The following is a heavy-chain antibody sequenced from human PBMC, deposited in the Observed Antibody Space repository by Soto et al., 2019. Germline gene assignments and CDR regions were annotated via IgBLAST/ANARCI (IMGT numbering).Heavy chain of an antibody. CDR2: ISDTGSAT. V-gene: IGHV3-23*01. CDR3: AKEQHGGDSAFFDY. D-gene: IGHD2-21*02. Sequence: VELLESGGGLVQPGGSLRLSCAASGFSFSSYALSWVRQAPGQGLEWVSAISDTGSATYYPDSVRGRFTISRDNSKNTLYLQLDSLRAEDTAVYYCAKEQHGGDSAFFDYWGQGTLVTVSS. J-gene: IGHJ4*02. CDR1: GFSFSSYA.